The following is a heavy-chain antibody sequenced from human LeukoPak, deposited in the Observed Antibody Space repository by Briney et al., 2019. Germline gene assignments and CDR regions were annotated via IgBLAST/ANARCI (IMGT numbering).Heavy chain of an antibody. CDR2: ISYDGSNK. J-gene: IGHJ4*02. Sequence: GGSLRLSCAASGFTFSSYAMHWVRQAPGKGLEWVAVISYDGSNKYYADSVKGRFTISRDNSKNTLYLQMNSLRAEDTAVYYCARGYGPSTIAAATDYWGQGTLVTVSS. D-gene: IGHD6-13*01. CDR1: GFTFSSYA. V-gene: IGHV3-30-3*01. CDR3: ARGYGPSTIAAATDY.